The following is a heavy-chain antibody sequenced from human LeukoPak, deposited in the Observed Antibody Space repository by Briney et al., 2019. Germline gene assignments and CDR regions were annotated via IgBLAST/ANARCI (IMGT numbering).Heavy chain of an antibody. D-gene: IGHD1-1*01. CDR3: ARGPPRGKYYYMDV. CDR2: IGTASDT. Sequence: GGSLRLSCAASGFTFNSYAVTWVRQPTGQGLEWVSTIGTASDTYYPGSVEGRFTLSRDNAKNSLYLQMNSLTAGDTAVYYCARGPPRGKYYYMDVWGKGTTVTVSS. J-gene: IGHJ6*03. CDR1: GFTFNSYA. V-gene: IGHV3-13*01.